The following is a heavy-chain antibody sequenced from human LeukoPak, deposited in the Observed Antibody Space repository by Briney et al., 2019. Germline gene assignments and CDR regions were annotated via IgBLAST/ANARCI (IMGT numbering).Heavy chain of an antibody. CDR3: ARSGRGVDSFHFYMDV. Sequence: GGSLRLSCAASGFTFSQYWMSWVRQAPGKGLEWVANIKHDGREKQDGSEKNYVDSVKGRFTISRDNAKNSLYLQMNSLRAEDTAVYYCARSGRGVDSFHFYMDVWGKGTTVTVSS. D-gene: IGHD3-10*01. V-gene: IGHV3-7*01. CDR1: GFTFSQYW. CDR2: IKHDGREKQDGSEK. J-gene: IGHJ6*03.